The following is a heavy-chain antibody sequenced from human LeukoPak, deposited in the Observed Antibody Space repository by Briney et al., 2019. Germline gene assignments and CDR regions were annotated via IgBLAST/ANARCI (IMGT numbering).Heavy chain of an antibody. CDR1: DGSISSSTYY. D-gene: IGHD3-10*01. CDR2: MYYNGNTIGNT. J-gene: IGHJ5*02. V-gene: IGHV4-39*07. CDR3: ARGPGFGELFPRGNWFDP. Sequence: SETLSLTCTVSDGSISSSTYYWGWIRQPPGKGLEWIGSMYYNGNTIGNTYYNPSLKSRVTISVDTSKNQFSLKLSSVTAADTAVYYCARGPGFGELFPRGNWFDPWGQGTLVTVSS.